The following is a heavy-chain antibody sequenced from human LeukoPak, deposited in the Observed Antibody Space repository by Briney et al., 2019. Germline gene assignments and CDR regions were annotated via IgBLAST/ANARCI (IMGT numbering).Heavy chain of an antibody. V-gene: IGHV6-1*01. CDR2: TYYRSKWYN. D-gene: IGHD6-13*01. J-gene: IGHJ4*02. CDR3: ARISYNSIPT. CDR1: GDSVSSNSAA. Sequence: SQTLSLTCAISGDSVSSNSAAWSWIRQSPRRGLEWLGRTYYRSKWYNDYAVSVKSRITINPDTSKNQFSLQLNSVTPEDTAVYYCARISYNSIPTWGQGTLVTVSS.